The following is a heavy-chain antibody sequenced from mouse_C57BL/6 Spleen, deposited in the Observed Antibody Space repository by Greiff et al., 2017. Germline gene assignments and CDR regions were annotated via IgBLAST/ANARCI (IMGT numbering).Heavy chain of an antibody. CDR2: IWSGGST. Sequence: QVQLKESGPGLVQPSQSLSITCTVSGFSLTSYGVHWVRQSPGKGLEWLGVIWSGGSTDYNAAFISRLSISKDNSTSHVFFKINRLQADDTAIYYWDRKAGSSSYYYAMDYWGQGTSVTVSS. J-gene: IGHJ4*01. V-gene: IGHV2-2*01. CDR3: DRKAGSSSYYYAMDY. D-gene: IGHD1-1*01. CDR1: GFSLTSYG.